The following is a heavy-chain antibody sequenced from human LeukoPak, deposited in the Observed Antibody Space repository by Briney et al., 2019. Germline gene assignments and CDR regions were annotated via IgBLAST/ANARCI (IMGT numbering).Heavy chain of an antibody. CDR2: IYYSGST. D-gene: IGHD3-3*01. CDR3: ARAYYDFWSGIED. V-gene: IGHV4-31*03. Sequence: PSETLSLTCTVSGGSISSGGYYWSWIRQHPGKGLEWIGYIYYSGSTYYNPSLKSRVTISVDTSKNQSSLKLSSVTAADTAVYYCARAYYDFWSGIEDWGQGTLVTVSS. J-gene: IGHJ4*02. CDR1: GGSISSGGYY.